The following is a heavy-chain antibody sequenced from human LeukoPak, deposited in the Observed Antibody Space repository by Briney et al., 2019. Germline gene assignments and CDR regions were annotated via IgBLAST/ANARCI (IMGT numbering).Heavy chain of an antibody. CDR1: GGSFSGYY. V-gene: IGHV4-34*01. D-gene: IGHD3-3*01. Sequence: SETLSLTCAVYGGSFSGYYWSWIRQPPGKGLEWIGEINHSGSTNYNPSLKSRVTISVDTSKNQFSLKLSSVTAADTAVYYCARGAEYYDLWSGYYYWFDPWGQGTLVTVSS. CDR3: ARGAEYYDLWSGYYYWFDP. J-gene: IGHJ5*02. CDR2: INHSGST.